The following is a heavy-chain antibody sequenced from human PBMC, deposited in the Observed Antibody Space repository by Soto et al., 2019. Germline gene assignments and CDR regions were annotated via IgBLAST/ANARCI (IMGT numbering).Heavy chain of an antibody. Sequence: EVQLVESGGGLVQPGGSLRLSCVASGFTFSSYSMNWVRQAPGKGLEWVSYISSSSSTIYYADSVKGRFTISRDNAKNSLYLQMNSLRDEDTAVYYCARGPSTVTTNYFDYWGQGTLVTVSS. D-gene: IGHD4-17*01. J-gene: IGHJ4*02. CDR3: ARGPSTVTTNYFDY. CDR2: ISSSSSTI. CDR1: GFTFSSYS. V-gene: IGHV3-48*02.